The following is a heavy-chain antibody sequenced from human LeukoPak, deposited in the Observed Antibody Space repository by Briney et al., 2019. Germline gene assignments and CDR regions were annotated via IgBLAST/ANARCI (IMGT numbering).Heavy chain of an antibody. CDR2: IYSGGST. CDR1: GFTVSSNY. CDR3: ASLPPNDAFDI. V-gene: IGHV3-66*01. Sequence: GGSLRLSCAASGFTVSSNYMSWVRQAPGKGLEWVSVIYSGGSTYYADSVKGRFTISRDNSKNTLYLQMNSLTAEDTAVYYCASLPPNDAFDIWGQGTMVTVSS. J-gene: IGHJ3*02.